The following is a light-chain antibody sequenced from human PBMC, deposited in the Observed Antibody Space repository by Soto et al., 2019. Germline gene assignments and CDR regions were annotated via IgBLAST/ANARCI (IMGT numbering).Light chain of an antibody. CDR1: QSVSSSY. CDR2: GAS. J-gene: IGKJ1*01. V-gene: IGKV3-20*01. CDR3: QQYDRSLWT. Sequence: EIVLTQSPGTLSLSPGERATLSCRASQSVSSSYLAWYRQKPGQAPRLLIYGASNRATGIPDRFSGSGSGTDFTLTISRLEPEDFAVYYCQQYDRSLWTFGQGTKVEIK.